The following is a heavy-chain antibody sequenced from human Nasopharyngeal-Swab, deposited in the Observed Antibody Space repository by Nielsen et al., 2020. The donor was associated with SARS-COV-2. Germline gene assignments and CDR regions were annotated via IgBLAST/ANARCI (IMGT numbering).Heavy chain of an antibody. V-gene: IGHV4-34*01. CDR1: GGSFSGYY. CDR3: ARGSGYSSG. Sequence: SETLSLTFAVYGGSFSGYYWSWIRQPPGKGLEWIGEINHSGSTNYNPSLKSRVTISVDTSKNQFSLKLSSVTAADTAVYYCARGSGYSSGWSQGTLVTVSS. D-gene: IGHD6-19*01. J-gene: IGHJ4*02. CDR2: INHSGST.